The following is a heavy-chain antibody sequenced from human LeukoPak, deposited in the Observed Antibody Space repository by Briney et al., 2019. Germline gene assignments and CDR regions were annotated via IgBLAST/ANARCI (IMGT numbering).Heavy chain of an antibody. D-gene: IGHD3-10*01. CDR3: ARFAAGGSYYYYMDV. J-gene: IGHJ6*03. Sequence: AGGSLRLSCAASGFTFSSYGMHWVRQAPGKGLEWVAFIRYDGSNKYYAVSVKGRFTISRDNAKNSLYLQMNSLRADDTAVYYCARFAAGGSYYYYMDVWGKGTTVTVSS. CDR1: GFTFSSYG. CDR2: IRYDGSNK. V-gene: IGHV3-30*02.